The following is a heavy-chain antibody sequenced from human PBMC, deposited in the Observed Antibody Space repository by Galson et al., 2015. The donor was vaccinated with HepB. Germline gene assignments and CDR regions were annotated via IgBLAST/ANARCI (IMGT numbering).Heavy chain of an antibody. Sequence: LSLTCAVYGGSFSDYYWSWVRQPPGKGLEWIGEINHSGSTNDNPSLKSRITISVDTSKNQFSLKLTSVTAADAAVYYCARGPASVVYDYVWGSSRQPLYYLDSWGQGTLLTVSS. CDR3: ARGPASVVYDYVWGSSRQPLYYLDS. J-gene: IGHJ4*02. D-gene: IGHD3-16*02. CDR1: GGSFSDYY. V-gene: IGHV4-34*01. CDR2: INHSGST.